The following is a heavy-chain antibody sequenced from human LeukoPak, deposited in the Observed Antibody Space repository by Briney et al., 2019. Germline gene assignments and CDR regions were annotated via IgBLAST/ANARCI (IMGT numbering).Heavy chain of an antibody. V-gene: IGHV4-39*01. Sequence: SETLSLTCTVSGDSISSSSSYWGWIRQPPGKGLEWIGSISYSGSTYYNPSLKSRVTISVDTSKNQFSLKVSSVTAADTAVYYCARLRWYGDYWGQGTLVTVAS. CDR1: GDSISSSSSY. CDR3: ARLRWYGDY. J-gene: IGHJ4*02. D-gene: IGHD6-13*01. CDR2: ISYSGST.